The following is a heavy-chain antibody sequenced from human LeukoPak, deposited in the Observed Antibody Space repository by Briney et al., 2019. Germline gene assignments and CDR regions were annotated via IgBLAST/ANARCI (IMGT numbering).Heavy chain of an antibody. D-gene: IGHD3-10*01. CDR1: GFTFSSYA. Sequence: GGSLRLSCAASGFTFSSYAMSWVRQAPGKGLEWVSATSGSGGSTYYADSVKGRFTISRDNSKNTLYLQMNSLRAEDTAVYYCAKDHPHYYGSGYYFDYWGQGTLVTVSS. CDR2: TSGSGGST. CDR3: AKDHPHYYGSGYYFDY. V-gene: IGHV3-23*01. J-gene: IGHJ4*02.